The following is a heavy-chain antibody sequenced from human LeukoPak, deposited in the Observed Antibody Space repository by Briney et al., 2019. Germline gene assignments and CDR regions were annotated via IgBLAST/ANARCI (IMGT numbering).Heavy chain of an antibody. Sequence: PLETLSPTCTVSDGSISGFFWSWIRQPPGKGLEWIGCIYYSYNTNYNPPLKSRVTISLDPSKNQFTPKLTSVTAAYTAVYYWARENGGGDFDYWGQGTLVTVSS. J-gene: IGHJ4*02. V-gene: IGHV4-59*01. D-gene: IGHD2-21*01. CDR1: DGSISGFF. CDR2: IYYSYNT. CDR3: ARENGGGDFDY.